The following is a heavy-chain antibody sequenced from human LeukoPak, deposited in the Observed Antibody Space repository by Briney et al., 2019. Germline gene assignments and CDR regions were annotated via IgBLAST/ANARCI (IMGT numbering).Heavy chain of an antibody. J-gene: IGHJ5*02. Sequence: GESLKISCKGSGYSFTSYWIGWVRQMPGKGLEWMGIIYPGDSDTRYSPSFQGQVTISADKSISTAYLQWSSLKASDTAMYYRARIGDGAFGESLNWFDPWGQGTLVTVSS. CDR3: ARIGDGAFGESLNWFDP. V-gene: IGHV5-51*01. D-gene: IGHD3-10*01. CDR1: GYSFTSYW. CDR2: IYPGDSDT.